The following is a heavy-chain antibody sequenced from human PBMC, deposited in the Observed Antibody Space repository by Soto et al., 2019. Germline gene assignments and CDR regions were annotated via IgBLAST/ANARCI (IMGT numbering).Heavy chain of an antibody. Sequence: GASVKVSCKAFGYTFTSYGISWVRQAPGQGLEWMGWISVNSGTTNYAQNLQGRVTMTTDTSTGTAYMELRSLRSDDTAVYYCARDHYGDFLYSAFDIWGQGTMVTVSS. CDR2: ISVNSGTT. CDR3: ARDHYGDFLYSAFDI. D-gene: IGHD4-17*01. V-gene: IGHV1-18*01. J-gene: IGHJ3*02. CDR1: GYTFTSYG.